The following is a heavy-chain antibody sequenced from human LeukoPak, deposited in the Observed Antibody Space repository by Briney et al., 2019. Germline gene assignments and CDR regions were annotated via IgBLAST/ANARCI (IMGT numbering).Heavy chain of an antibody. Sequence: GGSLRLSCAASGFTFSSYSMNWVRQAPGKGLVWVSRINSDGSSTNFADSVRGRFTISRDNAKNTLYLQMSSLRAEDTAVYYCARVPIPRQCSDGSCYSDAFDIWGQGTTVTVSS. CDR3: ARVPIPRQCSDGSCYSDAFDI. D-gene: IGHD2-15*01. J-gene: IGHJ3*02. CDR2: INSDGSST. CDR1: GFTFSSYS. V-gene: IGHV3-74*01.